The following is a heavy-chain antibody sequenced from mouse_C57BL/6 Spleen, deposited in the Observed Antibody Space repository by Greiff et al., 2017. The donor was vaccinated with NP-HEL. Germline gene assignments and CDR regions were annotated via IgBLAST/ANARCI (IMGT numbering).Heavy chain of an antibody. CDR1: GYTFTSYW. J-gene: IGHJ3*01. CDR3: AKSRGRRGFAY. D-gene: IGHD3-3*01. Sequence: QVQLQQPGAELVKPGASVKLSCKASGYTFTSYWMQWVKQRPGQGLEWIGEIDPSDSYTNYNQKFKGKATVTVDTSSSTAYMQLSSLTSEDSAVYYCAKSRGRRGFAYWGQGTLVTVSA. V-gene: IGHV1-50*01. CDR2: IDPSDSYT.